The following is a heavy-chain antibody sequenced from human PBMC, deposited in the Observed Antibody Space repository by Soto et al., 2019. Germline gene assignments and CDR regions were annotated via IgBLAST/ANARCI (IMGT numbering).Heavy chain of an antibody. CDR1: GYTFTSYA. Sequence: ASVKVSCKASGYTFTSYAMHWVRQAPGQRLEWMGWINAGNGNTKYSQKFQGRVTITRDTSASTAYMELSSLRSEDTAVYYCARCGNEGAKSLAIFGVVIGYMDVWGKGTTVTVSS. CDR2: INAGNGNT. J-gene: IGHJ6*03. CDR3: ARCGNEGAKSLAIFGVVIGYMDV. V-gene: IGHV1-3*01. D-gene: IGHD3-3*01.